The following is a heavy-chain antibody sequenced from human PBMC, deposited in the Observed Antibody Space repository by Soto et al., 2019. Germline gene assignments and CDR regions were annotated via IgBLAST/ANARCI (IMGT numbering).Heavy chain of an antibody. CDR2: LYSGGST. Sequence: EVQLVESGGGLVQPGGSLRLSCAASGFTVSSNHMSWVRQAPGKGLEWVSVLYSGGSTYYADSVKGRFTISRDNSKNTLYLQMNSLRAEDTAVYYCARGLDSTYWRMDVWGKGTTVTVSS. V-gene: IGHV3-66*01. CDR3: ARGLDSTYWRMDV. J-gene: IGHJ6*03. CDR1: GFTVSSNH. D-gene: IGHD4-4*01.